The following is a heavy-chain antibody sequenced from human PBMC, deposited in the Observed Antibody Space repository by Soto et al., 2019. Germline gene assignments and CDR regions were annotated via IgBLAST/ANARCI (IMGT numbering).Heavy chain of an antibody. Sequence: GGSLRLSCAASGFTVSSNYMSWVRQAPGKGLEWVSVIYSGGSTYYADSVKGRFTISRDNSKNTLYLQMNSLRAEDTAVYYCAREIAVVAATQTTPYYYGMDVWGQGTTVTVSS. J-gene: IGHJ6*02. D-gene: IGHD2-15*01. CDR2: IYSGGST. CDR3: AREIAVVAATQTTPYYYGMDV. CDR1: GFTVSSNY. V-gene: IGHV3-53*01.